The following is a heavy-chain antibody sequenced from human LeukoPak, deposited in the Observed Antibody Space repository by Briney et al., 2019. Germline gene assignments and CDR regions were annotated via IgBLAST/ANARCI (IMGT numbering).Heavy chain of an antibody. CDR2: INPNSGGT. CDR1: GYTFTGYY. V-gene: IGHV1-2*02. CDR3: ARSGVELLWFGETNWFDP. Sequence: ASVKVSCKASGYTFTGYYMHWVRQAPGQGLEWMGWINPNSGGTNYAQKFQGRVTMTRDTSISTAYMELSRLRSDDTAVYYCARSGVELLWFGETNWFDPWGQGTLVTVSS. J-gene: IGHJ5*02. D-gene: IGHD3-10*01.